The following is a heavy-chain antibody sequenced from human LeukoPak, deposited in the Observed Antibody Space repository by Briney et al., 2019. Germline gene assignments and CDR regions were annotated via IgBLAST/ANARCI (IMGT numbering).Heavy chain of an antibody. J-gene: IGHJ4*02. CDR3: ARGGIAVAGTLGY. CDR2: IYYSGST. D-gene: IGHD6-19*01. Sequence: SETLSLTCTVSGGSISSYYWSWIRQPPGKGLEWIGYIYYSGSTNYNPSLKSRVTLSVDTSKNQFSLKLSSVTAADTAVYYCARGGIAVAGTLGYWGQGTLVTVSS. V-gene: IGHV4-59*01. CDR1: GGSISSYY.